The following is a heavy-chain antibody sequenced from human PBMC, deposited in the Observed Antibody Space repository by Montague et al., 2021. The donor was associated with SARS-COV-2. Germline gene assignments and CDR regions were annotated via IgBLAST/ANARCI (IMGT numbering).Heavy chain of an antibody. CDR3: ARDLTYGSGRSYYYYGMDV. CDR2: IYSGGST. Sequence: SLRLSCAASGFTDSSNYMSWVRQAPGKGLEWVSVIYSGGSTYYADSVKGRFTISRHNSKNTLYLQMNSLRAEDTAVYYCARDLTYGSGRSYYYYGMDVWGQGTTVTVSS. V-gene: IGHV3-53*04. CDR1: GFTDSSNY. D-gene: IGHD3-10*01. J-gene: IGHJ6*02.